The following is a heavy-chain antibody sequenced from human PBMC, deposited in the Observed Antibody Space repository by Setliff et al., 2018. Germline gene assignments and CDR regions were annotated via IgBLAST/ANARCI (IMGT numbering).Heavy chain of an antibody. D-gene: IGHD2-21*02. CDR1: SDSISPYY. CDR3: AKVYGGDFH. V-gene: IGHV4-59*01. CDR2: IYYSGSA. J-gene: IGHJ1*01. Sequence: SETLSLTCTVSSDSISPYYWSWIRQPPGKGLEWIGYIYYSGSANYNPSLKSRVSISVXXXXNXFSLKLSSVTAADTAVYYCAKVYGGDFHWGHGTLVTVS.